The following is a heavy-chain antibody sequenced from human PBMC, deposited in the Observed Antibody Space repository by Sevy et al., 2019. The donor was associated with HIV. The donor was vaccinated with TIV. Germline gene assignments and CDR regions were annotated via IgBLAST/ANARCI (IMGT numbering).Heavy chain of an antibody. CDR2: ISSSSSYI. V-gene: IGHV3-21*01. Sequence: GGSLRLSCAASGFTFSSYSMNWVRQAPGKGLEWVSYISSSSSYIYFADSVKGRFTISRDNAKNSLYLNRNSLRAEDTAVYYCASDRALGYWGQGTLVTVSS. J-gene: IGHJ4*02. CDR3: ASDRALGY. CDR1: GFTFSSYS. D-gene: IGHD3-16*01.